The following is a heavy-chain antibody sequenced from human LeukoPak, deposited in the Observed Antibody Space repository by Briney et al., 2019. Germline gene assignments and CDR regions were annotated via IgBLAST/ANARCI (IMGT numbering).Heavy chain of an antibody. CDR1: GFTFSNFW. V-gene: IGHV3-74*01. D-gene: IGHD3-9*01. J-gene: IGHJ4*02. CDR2: INSDASST. CDR3: GRELRYFAGPDY. Sequence: GGSLRLSCAASGFTFSNFWMYWVRQVPGKGLVSVSRINSDASSTRYADSVKGRFTISRDNAKNTLYLQMNSLRVDDTAVYYCGRELRYFAGPDYWGQGTLVTVSS.